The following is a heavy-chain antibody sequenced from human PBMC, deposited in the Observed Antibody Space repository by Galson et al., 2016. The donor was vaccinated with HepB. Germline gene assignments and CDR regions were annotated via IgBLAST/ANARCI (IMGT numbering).Heavy chain of an antibody. D-gene: IGHD3-10*01. CDR2: IWYEGSKK. CDR3: TRVLRPWGTGRKDAFDS. J-gene: IGHJ3*02. Sequence: SLRLSCAASGITFSIYGMHWVRQAPGKGLEWVAVIWYEGSKKDYADSVKGRFTISRDNSKNTLYLQMNSLRAEDTAVYYCTRVLRPWGTGRKDAFDSRGQGTMVTVSS. V-gene: IGHV3-33*01. CDR1: GITFSIYG.